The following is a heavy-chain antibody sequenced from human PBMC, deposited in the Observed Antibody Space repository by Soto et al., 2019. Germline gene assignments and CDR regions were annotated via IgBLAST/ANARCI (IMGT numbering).Heavy chain of an antibody. Sequence: QVQLVQSGAEVKKPGASVKVSCKASGYTFTSYGISWVRQAPGQGLEWMGWISAYNGNTNYAQKLQGRVTMTTDTSTSTDYMELRSLRSDDTAVYYCAREDYYDSSGYRDWYFDLWGRGTLVTVSS. CDR3: AREDYYDSSGYRDWYFDL. V-gene: IGHV1-18*01. CDR1: GYTFTSYG. D-gene: IGHD3-22*01. J-gene: IGHJ2*01. CDR2: ISAYNGNT.